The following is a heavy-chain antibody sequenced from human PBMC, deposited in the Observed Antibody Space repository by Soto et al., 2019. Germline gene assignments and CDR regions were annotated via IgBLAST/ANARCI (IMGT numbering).Heavy chain of an antibody. D-gene: IGHD2-15*01. J-gene: IGHJ5*02. Sequence: SETLSLTCTVSGGSISSGGYYWSWIRQHPGKGLEWIGYIYYSGSTYYNPSLKSRVTISVDTSKNQFSLKLSSVTAADTAVYYCARGGFSCSGGSCYSDWFDPWGQGTLVTVSS. CDR2: IYYSGST. CDR1: GGSISSGGYY. CDR3: ARGGFSCSGGSCYSDWFDP. V-gene: IGHV4-31*03.